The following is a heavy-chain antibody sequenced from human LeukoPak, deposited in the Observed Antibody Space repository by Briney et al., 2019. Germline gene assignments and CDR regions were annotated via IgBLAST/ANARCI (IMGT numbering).Heavy chain of an antibody. J-gene: IGHJ4*02. CDR3: ARAYSSGWYYFDY. Sequence: GASVKVSCKASGGTFSSYAISWVRQAPGQGLEWMGIINPSGGSTSYAQKFQGRVTMTRDMSTSTVYMELSSLRSEVTAVYYCARAYSSGWYYFDYWGQGTLVTVSS. CDR2: INPSGGST. CDR1: GGTFSSYA. D-gene: IGHD6-19*01. V-gene: IGHV1-46*01.